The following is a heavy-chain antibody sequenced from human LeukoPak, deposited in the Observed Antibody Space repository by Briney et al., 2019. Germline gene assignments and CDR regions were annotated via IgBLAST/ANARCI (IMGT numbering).Heavy chain of an antibody. CDR3: AKDGSYYDFWSGYQTPDNWFDP. J-gene: IGHJ5*02. D-gene: IGHD3-3*01. Sequence: GGSLRLSCAASGFTFSSYAMSWVRQAPGKGLEWVSAISGSGGSTYYADSVKGRFTISRDNSKNTLYLQMNSLRAEDTAVYYCAKDGSYYDFWSGYQTPDNWFDPWGQGTLVTVSS. CDR1: GFTFSSYA. V-gene: IGHV3-23*01. CDR2: ISGSGGST.